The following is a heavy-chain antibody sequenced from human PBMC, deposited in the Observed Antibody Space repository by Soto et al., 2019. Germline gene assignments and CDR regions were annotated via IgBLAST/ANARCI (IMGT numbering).Heavy chain of an antibody. D-gene: IGHD3-16*01. CDR1: GFAFNSYS. CDR2: ISSGSTYI. V-gene: IGHV3-21*01. J-gene: IGHJ2*01. CDR3: ARHRGRSFWYFDL. Sequence: EVQLVESGGGLVKPGGSLRLSCAASGFAFNSYSMNWVRQAPGKGLEWVSSISSGSTYIYYADSMKGRFTISRDNAKNSLYLQMNSLRAEDTAVYYCARHRGRSFWYFDLWGRGTLVTVSS.